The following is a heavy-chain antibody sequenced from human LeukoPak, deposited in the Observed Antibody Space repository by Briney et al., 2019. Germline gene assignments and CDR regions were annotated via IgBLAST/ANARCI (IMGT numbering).Heavy chain of an antibody. CDR1: GGSISSTIYY. D-gene: IGHD2-21*01. J-gene: IGHJ4*02. CDR2: FSYSGNT. V-gene: IGHV4-39*01. Sequence: PSGTLSLTGTVSGGSISSTIYYWAWIRQPPGKGLEWIGSFSYSGNTFYNSSLTSRVSISEDTSKNQFSLKLTSVTAADTAVYYCARPPLLWGQGILVTVSS. CDR3: ARPPLL.